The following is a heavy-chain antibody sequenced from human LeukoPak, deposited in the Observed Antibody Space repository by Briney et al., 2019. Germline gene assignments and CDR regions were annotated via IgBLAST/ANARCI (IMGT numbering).Heavy chain of an antibody. CDR3: AKEPNVSGN. CDR2: ISGSGGST. J-gene: IGHJ4*02. D-gene: IGHD2-8*01. V-gene: IGHV3-23*01. CDR1: GFTFSSFA. Sequence: GGSLRLSGAASGFTFSSFAMSWVLQAPGKGLEWVSAISGSGGSTYYADSVKGRFTISRDNSKNTLYLQTNSLRAEDTAVYYCAKEPNVSGNWGQGTLVTVSS.